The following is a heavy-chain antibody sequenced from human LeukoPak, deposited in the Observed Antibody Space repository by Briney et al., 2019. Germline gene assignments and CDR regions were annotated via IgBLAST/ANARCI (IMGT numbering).Heavy chain of an antibody. CDR3: TRGFSRDYYGSGSYYNVNWFDP. V-gene: IGHV4-30-4*01. J-gene: IGHJ5*02. D-gene: IGHD3-10*01. Sequence: SETLSLTCTVSGGSISSGDYYWSWIRQPPGKGLEWIGYIYHSGSTYYNPPLKSRVTISVDPSKNQFSLKLNSVTAADTAVYYCTRGFSRDYYGSGSYYNVNWFDPWGQGTLVTVSS. CDR1: GGSISSGDYY. CDR2: IYHSGST.